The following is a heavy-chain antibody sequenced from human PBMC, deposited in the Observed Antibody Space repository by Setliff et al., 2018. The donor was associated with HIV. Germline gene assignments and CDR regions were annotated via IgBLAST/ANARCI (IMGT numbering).Heavy chain of an antibody. V-gene: IGHV1-69*10. D-gene: IGHD3-10*01. Sequence: SVKVSCKASGGTSSTYAINWVRQAPGQGLEWMGQIIPILEITSYAQKFQGRLTTTADESTTTVHMELSSLGSDDTAVYYCAGPRGDEAFDIWGQGTMVTVSS. CDR3: AGPRGDEAFDI. CDR2: IIPILEIT. CDR1: GGTSSTYA. J-gene: IGHJ3*02.